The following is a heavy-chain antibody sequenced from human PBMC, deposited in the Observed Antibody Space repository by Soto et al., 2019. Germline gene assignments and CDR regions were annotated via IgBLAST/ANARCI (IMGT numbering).Heavy chain of an antibody. Sequence: QVQLQESGPGLVKPSGTLSLTCAVSGGSISSSNWWSWVRQPPGKGLEWIGEIYHSGSTNYNPSLKRRVTISVDKSKNQFSLKLSSVTAADTAVYYCARTLLWFGELEYGWFDPWGQGTLVTVSS. CDR1: GGSISSSNW. D-gene: IGHD3-10*01. V-gene: IGHV4-4*02. CDR2: IYHSGST. J-gene: IGHJ5*02. CDR3: ARTLLWFGELEYGWFDP.